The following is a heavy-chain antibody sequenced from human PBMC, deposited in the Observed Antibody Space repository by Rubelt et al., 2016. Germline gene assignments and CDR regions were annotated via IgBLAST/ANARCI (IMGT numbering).Heavy chain of an antibody. CDR3: ARVGSSGSSIDY. V-gene: IGHV1-2*02. J-gene: IGHJ4*02. CDR2: INPNSGGT. D-gene: IGHD3-10*01. CDR1: GYTFTSYY. Sequence: QVQLVQSGAEVKKPGASVKVSCKASGYTFTSYYMHWVRQAPGQGLEWMGWINPNSGGTNYSRKLQGRVTRTTDTSKGTGYMELRSLGADDTAVYYCARVGSSGSSIDYWGQGTLVTVSS.